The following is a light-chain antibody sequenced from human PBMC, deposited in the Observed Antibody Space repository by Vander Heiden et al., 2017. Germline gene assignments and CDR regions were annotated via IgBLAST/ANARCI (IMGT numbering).Light chain of an antibody. CDR1: QYIATY. CDR3: QQVSMHPLT. V-gene: IGKV1-9*01. Sequence: DIHLTQSPSFLSASVGDRVTITCRTSQYIATYLAWYQQKARKAPNLLIYGASTLQRAIPSTFSGSRSGTEFTLTISSLQPEDVATYYCQQVSMHPLTFGGGTKVEIK. J-gene: IGKJ4*01. CDR2: GAS.